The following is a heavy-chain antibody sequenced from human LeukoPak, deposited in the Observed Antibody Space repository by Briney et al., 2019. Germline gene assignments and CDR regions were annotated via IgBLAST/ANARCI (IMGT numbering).Heavy chain of an antibody. CDR1: GGTFSSYA. CDR2: IIPIFGTA. D-gene: IGHD6-13*01. CDR3: ASHGVKSSSWYAGAGRYYFDY. Sequence: SVKVSCKASGGTFSSYAISWVRQAPGQGLEWMGGIIPIFGTANYAQKFQGRVTITADESTSTAYMELSSLRSEDTAVYYCASHGVKSSSWYAGAGRYYFDYWGQGTLVTVSS. J-gene: IGHJ4*02. V-gene: IGHV1-69*01.